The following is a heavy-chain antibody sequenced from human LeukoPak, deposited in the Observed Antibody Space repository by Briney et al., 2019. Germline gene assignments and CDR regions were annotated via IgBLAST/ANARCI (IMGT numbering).Heavy chain of an antibody. J-gene: IGHJ5*02. V-gene: IGHV4-34*01. D-gene: IGHD3-3*01. CDR3: ARGRLYDFWSGYSNIANWFDP. Sequence: SETLSLTCAVYGGSFSGYYWSWIRQPPGKGLEWIGEINHSGSTNYNPSLKSRVTISVDTSKNQFSLKLSSVTAADTAVYYCARGRLYDFWSGYSNIANWFDPWGQGTLVTVSS. CDR2: INHSGST. CDR1: GGSFSGYY.